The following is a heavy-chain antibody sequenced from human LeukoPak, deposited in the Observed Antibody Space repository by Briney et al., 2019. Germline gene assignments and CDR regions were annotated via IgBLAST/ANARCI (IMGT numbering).Heavy chain of an antibody. CDR3: ARDAYPYCSSTSCYRVSGMDV. V-gene: IGHV3-30-3*01. CDR1: GFTFSSYA. D-gene: IGHD2-2*01. CDR2: ISYDGSNK. J-gene: IGHJ6*02. Sequence: GGSLRLSCAASGFTFSSYAMHWVRQAPGKGLEWVAVISYDGSNKYYADFVKGRFTISRDNSKNTLYLQMNSLRAEDTAVYYCARDAYPYCSSTSCYRVSGMDVWGQGTTVTVSS.